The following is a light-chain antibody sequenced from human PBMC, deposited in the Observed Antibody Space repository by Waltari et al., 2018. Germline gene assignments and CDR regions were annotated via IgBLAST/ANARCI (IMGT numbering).Light chain of an antibody. CDR3: SAWDDSLNGPVV. Sequence: QSVLTQPPSASGTLGQRVTISCSGSSSNIGSNVVSWYQQVPGTAPRLIIHSTHQRPPGVPDGFSGSKSGTSASLAISGLQAADEADYYCSAWDDSLNGPVVFGGGTKVTVL. J-gene: IGLJ2*01. CDR1: SSNIGSNV. CDR2: STH. V-gene: IGLV1-44*01.